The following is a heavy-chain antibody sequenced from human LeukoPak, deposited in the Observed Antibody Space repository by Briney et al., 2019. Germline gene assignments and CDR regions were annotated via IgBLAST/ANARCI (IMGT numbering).Heavy chain of an antibody. D-gene: IGHD3-16*02. V-gene: IGHV3-21*01. Sequence: GGSLRLSCAASGFTFSSYSMNWVRQAPGKGLEWVSSISSSSSYIYYADSVKGRFTISRDNAKNSLYLQMNSLRAEDTAVYYCATDMWWGSYRYEFFDYWGQGTLVTVSS. CDR1: GFTFSSYS. CDR3: ATDMWWGSYRYEFFDY. J-gene: IGHJ4*02. CDR2: ISSSSSYI.